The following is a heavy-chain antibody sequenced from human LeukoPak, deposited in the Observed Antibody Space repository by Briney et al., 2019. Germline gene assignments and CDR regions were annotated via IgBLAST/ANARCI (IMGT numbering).Heavy chain of an antibody. V-gene: IGHV4-39*07. D-gene: IGHD3-9*01. J-gene: IGHJ3*02. CDR3: ARGHTNYDILTGYYPGAFDI. Sequence: SETLSLTCTVSGGSISSSSYYWGWIRQPPGKGLEWIGSIYYSGSTYYNPSLKSRVTISVDRSKNQFSLKLSSVTAADTAVYYCARGHTNYDILTGYYPGAFDIWGQGTMVTVSS. CDR1: GGSISSSSYY. CDR2: IYYSGST.